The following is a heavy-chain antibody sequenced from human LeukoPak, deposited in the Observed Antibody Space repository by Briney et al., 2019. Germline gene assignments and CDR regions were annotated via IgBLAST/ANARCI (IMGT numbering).Heavy chain of an antibody. Sequence: GGSLRLSCAASGLIFSNYWMHWGRQATGEELVWVSRMNTDGSTINYADYVKGRFTISRDNAKNTLYLQMNSLTTEDTAVYYCATAGKYRFDNWGQGILVTVSS. CDR1: GLIFSNYW. CDR2: MNTDGSTI. D-gene: IGHD6-19*01. V-gene: IGHV3-74*01. CDR3: ATAGKYRFDN. J-gene: IGHJ5*02.